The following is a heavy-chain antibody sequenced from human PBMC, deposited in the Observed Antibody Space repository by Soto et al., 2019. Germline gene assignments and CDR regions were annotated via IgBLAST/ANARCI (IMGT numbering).Heavy chain of an antibody. CDR3: ARGTSGYDYGVFDF. D-gene: IGHD5-12*01. Sequence: VQLVQSGGEVRKPGASVTVSCRASGYTFTKYGISWVRQAPGQGLAWMGWISADNGNTNYAQNLQGRVTMTTDTSASTAYMQLRSLRSDDTAVYFCARGTSGYDYGVFDFWGQGTLVTVSS. CDR2: ISADNGNT. V-gene: IGHV1-18*01. CDR1: GYTFTKYG. J-gene: IGHJ4*02.